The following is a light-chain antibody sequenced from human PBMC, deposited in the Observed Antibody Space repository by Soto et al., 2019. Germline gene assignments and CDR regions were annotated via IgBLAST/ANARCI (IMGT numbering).Light chain of an antibody. CDR3: QQYNNWPQT. CDR1: QSVSSN. CDR2: GAS. V-gene: IGKV3-15*01. Sequence: TVMTRAPATLSVAPGGRRTINCKASQSVSSNLAWYQQKPGQAPRLLIYGASTRATGIPARFSGSGSGTEFTLTISSLQSEDFAVYYCQQYNNWPQTFGPGTKVDIK. J-gene: IGKJ1*01.